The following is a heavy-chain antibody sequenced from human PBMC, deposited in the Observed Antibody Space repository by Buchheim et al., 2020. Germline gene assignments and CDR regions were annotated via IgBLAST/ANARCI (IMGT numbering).Heavy chain of an antibody. CDR2: IDSDGTNT. V-gene: IGHV3-74*01. Sequence: EVQLVESGGGLIQPGGSLRLSCVASGFTFSSHWMHWVRQAPGKGLVWVARIDSDGTNTVYADSVKGRFTISRDNAKNTLYLQMDSLRAEDTAVYHCVRSSGRPDPWGQGTL. CDR3: VRSSGRPDP. D-gene: IGHD6-19*01. CDR1: GFTFSSHW. J-gene: IGHJ5*02.